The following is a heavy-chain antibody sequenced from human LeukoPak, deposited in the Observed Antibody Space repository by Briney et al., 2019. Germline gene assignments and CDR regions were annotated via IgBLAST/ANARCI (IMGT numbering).Heavy chain of an antibody. V-gene: IGHV3-21*01. J-gene: IGHJ4*02. CDR2: ISIGSTYV. Sequence: PGGSLRLSCTASGFTFSTYSMNWVRQAPGEGLEWVSYISIGSTYVYYADSVKDRFTFSRDNAKNSLVLQMNSLRAEDTAVYYCARGVSGATALDFWSQGTLVTVSS. D-gene: IGHD4/OR15-4a*01. CDR1: GFTFSTYS. CDR3: ARGVSGATALDF.